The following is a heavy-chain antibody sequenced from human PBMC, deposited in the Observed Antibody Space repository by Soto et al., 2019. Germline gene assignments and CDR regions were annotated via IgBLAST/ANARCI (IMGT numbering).Heavy chain of an antibody. Sequence: QLQLQESGPGLVKPSETLSLTCTVSGGSISSSSYYWGWIRQPPGKGLEWIGSIYYSGSTYYNPSLKRRVTISVDTPKNQFSLKLSSVTAADTAVYYCARHRGRFGELSPYYYYMDVWGKGTTVTVSS. CDR1: GGSISSSSYY. J-gene: IGHJ6*03. V-gene: IGHV4-39*01. CDR3: ARHRGRFGELSPYYYYMDV. CDR2: IYYSGST. D-gene: IGHD3-10*01.